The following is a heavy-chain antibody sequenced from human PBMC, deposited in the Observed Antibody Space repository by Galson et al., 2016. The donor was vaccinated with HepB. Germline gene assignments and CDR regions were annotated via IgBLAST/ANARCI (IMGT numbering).Heavy chain of an antibody. CDR2: ISGDGGST. J-gene: IGHJ4*02. D-gene: IGHD6-19*01. CDR1: GFTFGRYA. Sequence: SLRLSCAASGFTFGRYAMSWVRQAPGKGLEWVSAISGDGGSTYYAGSVQGRFTSSRDRSTNTMYLQMNSLRTDDTAVYHCARFTQEWLDRVYYFDYWGQGTLVTVSS. V-gene: IGHV3-23*01. CDR3: ARFTQEWLDRVYYFDY.